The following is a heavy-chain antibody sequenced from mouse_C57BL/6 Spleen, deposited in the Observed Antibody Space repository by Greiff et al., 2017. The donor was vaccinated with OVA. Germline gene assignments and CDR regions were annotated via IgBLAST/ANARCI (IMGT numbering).Heavy chain of an antibody. J-gene: IGHJ1*03. V-gene: IGHV5-16*01. CDR3: ARDRGDPYWYFDV. Sequence: DVKLVESEGGLVQPGSSMKLSCTASGFTFSDYYMAWVRQVPEKGLEWVANINYDGSSTYYLDSLKSRFIISRDTAKNILYLQMSSLKSEDTATYYCARDRGDPYWYFDVWGTGTTVTVSS. CDR2: INYDGSST. CDR1: GFTFSDYY. D-gene: IGHD3-1*01.